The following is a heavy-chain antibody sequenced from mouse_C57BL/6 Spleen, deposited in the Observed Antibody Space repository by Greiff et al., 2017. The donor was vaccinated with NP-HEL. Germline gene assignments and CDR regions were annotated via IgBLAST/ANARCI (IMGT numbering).Heavy chain of an antibody. J-gene: IGHJ4*01. CDR2: INPYNGGT. V-gene: IGHV1-19*01. CDR1: GYTFTDYY. CDR3: ARGGVTTGGYAMDY. Sequence: EVHLVESGPVLVKPGASVKMSCKASGYTFTDYYMNWVKQSHGKSLEWIGVINPYNGGTSYNQKFKGKATLTVDKSSSTAYMELNSLTSEDSAVYYCARGGVTTGGYAMDYWGQGTSVTVSS. D-gene: IGHD2-2*01.